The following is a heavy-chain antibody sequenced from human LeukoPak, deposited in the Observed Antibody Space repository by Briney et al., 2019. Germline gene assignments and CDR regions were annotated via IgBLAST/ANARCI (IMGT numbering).Heavy chain of an antibody. V-gene: IGHV3-33*01. D-gene: IGHD6-13*01. CDR3: ARRTPRLGIARNYYGMDV. CDR2: IWYDGSNK. Sequence: PGRSLRLSCAASGFTFSSYGMHWVRQAPGKGLEWVAVIWYDGSNKYYADSVKGRFTISRDNSKNTLYLQMNSLRAEDTAAYYCARRTPRLGIARNYYGMDVWGQGTTVTVSS. CDR1: GFTFSSYG. J-gene: IGHJ6*02.